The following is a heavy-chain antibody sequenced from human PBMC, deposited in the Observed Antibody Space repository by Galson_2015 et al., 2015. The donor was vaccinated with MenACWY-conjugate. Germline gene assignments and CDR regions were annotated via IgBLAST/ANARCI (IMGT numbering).Heavy chain of an antibody. Sequence: SLRLSCAASGFTFSSYWMHWVRQAPGQGLVWVSRINSDGSSTTYVDSVKDRFTISRDNARNTLYLQMNSLRAEDTAVYYCARALYSGKAVNNPFGPWGQGTPVTVS. V-gene: IGHV3-74*01. CDR1: GFTFSSYW. D-gene: IGHD3-10*01. J-gene: IGHJ5*02. CDR2: INSDGSST. CDR3: ARALYSGKAVNNPFGP.